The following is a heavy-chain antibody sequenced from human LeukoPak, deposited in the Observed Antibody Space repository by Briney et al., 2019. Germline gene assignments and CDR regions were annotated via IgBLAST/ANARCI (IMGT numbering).Heavy chain of an antibody. CDR2: IYTSVST. Sequence: SQTLSLTCTVSGGSISSGSYYWSWIRQPAGKGLEWIGRIYTSVSTNYNPSLRSGVTISVDTSTNQFSLKLSSLTAADTAVYYCARETTVTEFDPWGQGTLVTVSS. J-gene: IGHJ5*02. V-gene: IGHV4-61*02. CDR1: GGSISSGSYY. CDR3: ARETTVTEFDP. D-gene: IGHD4-11*01.